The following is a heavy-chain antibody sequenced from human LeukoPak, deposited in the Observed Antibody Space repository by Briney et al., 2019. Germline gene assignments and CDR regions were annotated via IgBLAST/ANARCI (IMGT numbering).Heavy chain of an antibody. Sequence: PSETLSLTCTVSGGSISGSYWSWIRQPPGKGLEWIGYMYYSGSANYNPSLKSRVTISVDTSKNHFSLKLRSVTAADTAVYYCARRYCSSTSCPFDYWGQGNLVTVSS. D-gene: IGHD2-2*01. CDR3: ARRYCSSTSCPFDY. J-gene: IGHJ4*02. V-gene: IGHV4-59*01. CDR1: GGSISGSY. CDR2: MYYSGSA.